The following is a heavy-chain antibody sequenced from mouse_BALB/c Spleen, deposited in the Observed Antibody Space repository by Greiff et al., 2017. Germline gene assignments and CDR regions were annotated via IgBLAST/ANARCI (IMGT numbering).Heavy chain of an antibody. V-gene: IGHV5-4*02. CDR1: GFTFSDYY. CDR3: ARGPYDGYYAGYFDV. CDR2: ISDGGSYT. Sequence: EVQGVESGGGLVKPGGSLKLSCAASGFTFSDYYMYWVRQTPEKRLEWVATISDGGSYTYYPDSVKGRFTISRDNAKNNLYLQMSSLKSEDTAMYYCARGPYDGYYAGYFDVWGAGTTVTVSS. D-gene: IGHD2-3*01. J-gene: IGHJ1*01.